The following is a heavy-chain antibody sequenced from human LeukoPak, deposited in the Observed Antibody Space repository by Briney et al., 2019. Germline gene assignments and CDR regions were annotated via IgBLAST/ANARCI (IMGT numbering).Heavy chain of an antibody. CDR1: GGSISSDDYY. V-gene: IGHV4-61*08. Sequence: SETLSLTCTVSGGSISSDDYYWNWIRQPPGKGLEWIGYIYYSGSTNCNPSLKSRVTISVDTSKNQFSLKLSSVTAADTAVYYCARVWDGYFDYWGQGTLVTVSS. CDR3: ARVWDGYFDY. J-gene: IGHJ4*02. CDR2: IYYSGST. D-gene: IGHD1-26*01.